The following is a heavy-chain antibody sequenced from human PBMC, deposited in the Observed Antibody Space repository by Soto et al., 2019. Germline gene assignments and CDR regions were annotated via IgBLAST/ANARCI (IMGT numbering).Heavy chain of an antibody. J-gene: IGHJ4*02. Sequence: LRLSCVASGFSFSPYYVSWIRQSPGKGLEWISYISGDSSDTNYADSVKGRFTISRDNARNSVYLQMNSPRVDDTAVYYCARGDRIADSWGPGTVVTVSS. CDR3: ARGDRIADS. D-gene: IGHD2-15*01. CDR2: ISGDSSDT. V-gene: IGHV3-11*06. CDR1: GFSFSPYY.